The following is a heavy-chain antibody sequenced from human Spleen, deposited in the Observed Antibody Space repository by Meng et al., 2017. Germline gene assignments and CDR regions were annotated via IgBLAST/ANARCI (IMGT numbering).Heavy chain of an antibody. D-gene: IGHD3-22*01. V-gene: IGHV4-59*01. CDR1: GGSFSSAY. Sequence: GSLRLSCSVSGGSFSSAYWSWIRQPPGKGLEWIGYIYYSGNTKYNPSLKSRLTISVDTSKNQFSLKLSSVTAADTAVYYCARASYYDSSGYDYWGQGTLVTVSS. J-gene: IGHJ4*02. CDR3: ARASYYDSSGYDY. CDR2: IYYSGNT.